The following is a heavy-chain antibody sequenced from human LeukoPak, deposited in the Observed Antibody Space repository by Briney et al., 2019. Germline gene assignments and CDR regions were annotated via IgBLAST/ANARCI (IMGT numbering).Heavy chain of an antibody. J-gene: IGHJ5*02. Sequence: SETLSLTCTVSGGSISSSSYYWGWIRQPPGKGLEWIGSIYYSGSTYYNPSLKSRVTISVDTSKNQFSLKLSSVTAADTAVYYCARRFLYGSGSGRWFDPWGQGTLVTVSS. CDR3: ARRFLYGSGSGRWFDP. D-gene: IGHD3-10*01. CDR1: GGSISSSSYY. V-gene: IGHV4-39*07. CDR2: IYYSGST.